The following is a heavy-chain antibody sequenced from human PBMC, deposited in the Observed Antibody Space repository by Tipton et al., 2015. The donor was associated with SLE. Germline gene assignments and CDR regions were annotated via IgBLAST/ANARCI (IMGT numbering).Heavy chain of an antibody. CDR1: GGSITDSTYY. CDR3: ARGVAIYWINYYDYYMDV. Sequence: GLVKPSETLSLTCTVSGGSITDSTYYWGWIRQPPGKGLEWIGSVYHNGITDYNPSLMSRVTISEATSTNQFSLTLTSVTAADTGFYYCARGVAIYWINYYDYYMDVWGKGTTVTVSS. D-gene: IGHD2-2*03. J-gene: IGHJ6*03. CDR2: VYHNGIT. V-gene: IGHV4-39*07.